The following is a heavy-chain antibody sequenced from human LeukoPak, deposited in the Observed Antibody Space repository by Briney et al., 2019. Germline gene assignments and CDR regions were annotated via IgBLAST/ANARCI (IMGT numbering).Heavy chain of an antibody. CDR2: ISAYNGNT. CDR3: ARVVRGYDSGGWFDP. D-gene: IGHD5-12*01. Sequence: ASVKVSCKASGYTFTSYGISWVRQAPGQGLEWMGWISAYNGNTNYAQKLQGRVTMTTDTSTSTAYMELRSLRSDDTAVYYCARVVRGYDSGGWFDPWGQGSQVTVCS. V-gene: IGHV1-18*01. CDR1: GYTFTSYG. J-gene: IGHJ5*02.